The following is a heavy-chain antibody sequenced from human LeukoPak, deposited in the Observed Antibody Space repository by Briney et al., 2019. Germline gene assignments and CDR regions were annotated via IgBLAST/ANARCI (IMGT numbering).Heavy chain of an antibody. CDR1: GGSISISNYY. D-gene: IGHD1-26*01. V-gene: IGHV4-39*01. Sequence: SETLSLTCTVSGGSISISNYYWGWIRQPPGKELEWIGSIYYNGSTYYNPSLKSRVTISVDTSKSQFSLKLSSVTAADTAVYYCSRRPKSGSFYHCGQGTLVTVSS. CDR3: SRRPKSGSFYH. CDR2: IYYNGST. J-gene: IGHJ5*02.